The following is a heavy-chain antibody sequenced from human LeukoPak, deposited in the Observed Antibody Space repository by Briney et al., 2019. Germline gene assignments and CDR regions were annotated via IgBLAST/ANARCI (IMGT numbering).Heavy chain of an antibody. J-gene: IGHJ5*02. D-gene: IGHD3-22*01. V-gene: IGHV4-39*07. CDR1: GGSISSSSYY. CDR3: ARAILANYYDRLPNWFDP. CDR2: IYYSGST. Sequence: PSETLSLTCTVSGGSISSSSYYWGWIRQPPGKGLEWIGSIYYSGSTYYNPSLKSRVTISVDTSKNQFSLKLSSVTAADTAVYYCARAILANYYDRLPNWFDPWGQGTLVTVSS.